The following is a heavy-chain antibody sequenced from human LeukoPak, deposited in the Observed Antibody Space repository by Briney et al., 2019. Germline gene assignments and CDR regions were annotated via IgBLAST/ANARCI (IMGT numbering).Heavy chain of an antibody. V-gene: IGHV4-39*01. CDR1: GGSISSSSHY. J-gene: IGHJ4*02. CDR3: ARLWALRPDY. Sequence: PSETLSLTCTVSGGSISSSSHYWGWIRQPPGKGLEWIGSIYYSGSTYYNPSLKSRVTISVDTSKNQFSLKLSSVTAADTAVYYCARLWALRPDYWGQGTLVTVSS. D-gene: IGHD3-16*01. CDR2: IYYSGST.